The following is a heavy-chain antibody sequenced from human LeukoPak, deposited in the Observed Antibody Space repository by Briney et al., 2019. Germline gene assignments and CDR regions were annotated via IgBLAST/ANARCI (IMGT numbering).Heavy chain of an antibody. V-gene: IGHV3-48*03. CDR3: ARNCGGACQSYGMDV. Sequence: GGSLRLSCAASGFTFSSYEMNWVRQAPGKGLEWVSYISSSGSTIYYADSVKGRFTISRDNAKNSLYLQMNSLRAEDTAVYYCARNCGGACQSYGMDVWGQGTTVTVSS. CDR1: GFTFSSYE. J-gene: IGHJ6*02. D-gene: IGHD2-21*02. CDR2: ISSSGSTI.